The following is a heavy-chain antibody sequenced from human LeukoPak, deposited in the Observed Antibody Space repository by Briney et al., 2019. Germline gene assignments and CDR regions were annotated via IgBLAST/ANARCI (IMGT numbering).Heavy chain of an antibody. D-gene: IGHD1-26*01. J-gene: IGHJ1*01. CDR1: GGSISSYY. Sequence: SETLSLTCTVSGGSISSYYWSWIRQPPGKGPEWIGYIYYSGSTRYNPSLKSRATISVDTSKNQISLKLGSVTAADTAVYYCARHDVAGATTDYFQHWGQGTLVTVSS. V-gene: IGHV4-59*08. CDR3: ARHDVAGATTDYFQH. CDR2: IYYSGST.